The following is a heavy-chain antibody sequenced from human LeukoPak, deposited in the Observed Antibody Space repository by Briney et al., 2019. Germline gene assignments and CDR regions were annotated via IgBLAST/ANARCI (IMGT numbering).Heavy chain of an antibody. CDR3: ARHPRVLVFGAFDI. V-gene: IGHV4-61*02. CDR2: IYTSGST. Sequence: SQTLSLTCTVSGGSISSGSYYWSWIRQPAGKGLEWIGRIYTSGSTNYNPSLKSRVTISVDTSKNQFSLKLSSVTAADTAVYYCARHPRVLVFGAFDIWGQGTMVTVSS. CDR1: GGSISSGSYY. D-gene: IGHD2-8*02. J-gene: IGHJ3*02.